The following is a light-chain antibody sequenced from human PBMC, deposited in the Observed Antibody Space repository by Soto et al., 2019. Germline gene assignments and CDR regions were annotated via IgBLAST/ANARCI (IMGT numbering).Light chain of an antibody. V-gene: IGLV1-40*01. CDR3: AAWDDSLNGLL. CDR2: LNT. J-gene: IGLJ3*02. Sequence: QAVVTQPPSVSGAPGQRVTISCTGSSSNIGAGFDVHWYQHLPGAAPKLLIYLNTNRPSGVPDRFSGSKSGTSASLAITGLQAEDEADYYCAAWDDSLNGLLFGGGTKLTVL. CDR1: SSNIGAGFD.